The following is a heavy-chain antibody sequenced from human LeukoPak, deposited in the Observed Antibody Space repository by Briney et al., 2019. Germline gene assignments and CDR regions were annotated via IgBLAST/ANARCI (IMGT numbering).Heavy chain of an antibody. J-gene: IGHJ4*02. CDR2: VNNSGDA. CDR3: AAGGTWVGATTLFDF. Sequence: SETLSLTCAVYGGSFSGYYWSWIRQPPGKGLEWIGYVNNSGDANYNPSLKSRVTMSIDTSKNQFSLKLSSVTAADTAVYYCAAGGTWVGATTLFDFWGQGTLVTVSS. D-gene: IGHD1-26*01. CDR1: GGSFSGYY. V-gene: IGHV4-59*01.